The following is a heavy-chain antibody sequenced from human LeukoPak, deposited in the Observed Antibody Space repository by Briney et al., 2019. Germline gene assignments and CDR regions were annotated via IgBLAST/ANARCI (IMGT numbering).Heavy chain of an antibody. CDR2: ISYDGSNK. CDR1: GFTFSSYA. CDR3: ARMWRGFDY. J-gene: IGHJ4*02. D-gene: IGHD2-21*01. V-gene: IGHV3-30-3*01. Sequence: GGSLRLSCAASGFTFSSYAMHWVRQAPGKGLEWVAVISYDGSNKYYADSVKGRFTISRDNSKNTLYLQMNSLRAEDTAVYYCARMWRGFDYWGQGTLVTVSS.